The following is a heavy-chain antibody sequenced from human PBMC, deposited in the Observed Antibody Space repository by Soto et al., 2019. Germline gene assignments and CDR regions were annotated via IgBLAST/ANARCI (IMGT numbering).Heavy chain of an antibody. CDR3: ARARTPYDFWSGSRGMDV. Sequence: PGGSLRLSCAASGFTFSSYAMHWVRQAPGKGLEWVAVISYDGSNKYYADSVKGRFTISRDNSKNTLYLQMNSLRAEDTAVYYCARARTPYDFWSGSRGMDVWGQGTTVTVSS. CDR2: ISYDGSNK. CDR1: GFTFSSYA. J-gene: IGHJ6*02. D-gene: IGHD3-3*01. V-gene: IGHV3-30-3*01.